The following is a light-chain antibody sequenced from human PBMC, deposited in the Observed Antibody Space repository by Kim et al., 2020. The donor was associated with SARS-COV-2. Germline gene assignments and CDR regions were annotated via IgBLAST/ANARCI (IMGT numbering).Light chain of an antibody. V-gene: IGLV3-19*01. J-gene: IGLJ2*01. CDR3: KSRDSSGDHVL. CDR1: SLRNYY. Sequence: ALGQTVRITCQGESLRNYYASWYQQKPGQAPVLVVYGKNYRPSRIPDRFSGSSSGDTTSFTITGAQAEDEADYYCKSRDSSGDHVLFGGGTQLTVL. CDR2: GKN.